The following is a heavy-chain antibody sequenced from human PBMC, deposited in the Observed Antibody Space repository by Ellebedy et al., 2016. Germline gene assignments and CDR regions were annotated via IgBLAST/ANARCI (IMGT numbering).Heavy chain of an antibody. Sequence: GGSLRLSXAASGFTFSSYDMHWVRQATGKGLEWVSAIGTAGDTYYPGSVKGRFTISRENAKNSLYLQMNSLRAGDTAVYYCARGGSGSYYYYYGMDVWGQGTTVTVSS. CDR1: GFTFSSYD. D-gene: IGHD1-26*01. CDR3: ARGGSGSYYYYYGMDV. V-gene: IGHV3-13*04. CDR2: IGTAGDT. J-gene: IGHJ6*02.